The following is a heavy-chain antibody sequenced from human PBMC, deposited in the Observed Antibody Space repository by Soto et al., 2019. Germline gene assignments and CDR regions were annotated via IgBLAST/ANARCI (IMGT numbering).Heavy chain of an antibody. V-gene: IGHV3-9*01. Sequence: EVQLVESGGGLVQPGRSLRLSCAASGFTFDDYAMHWVRQAPGKGLEWVSGISWNSGSIGYADSVKGRFTISRDNAKNSLYLQMNSLRAEDTAVYYCARDWVSYSGSERAYYYYGMDVWGQGTTVTVSS. CDR2: ISWNSGSI. CDR1: GFTFDDYA. CDR3: ARDWVSYSGSERAYYYYGMDV. J-gene: IGHJ6*02. D-gene: IGHD1-26*01.